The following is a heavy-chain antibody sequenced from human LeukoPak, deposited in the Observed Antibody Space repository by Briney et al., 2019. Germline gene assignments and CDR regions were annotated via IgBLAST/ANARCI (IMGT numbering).Heavy chain of an antibody. J-gene: IGHJ6*03. V-gene: IGHV3-21*01. D-gene: IGHD1-26*01. CDR2: ISSSSSYI. CDR3: ARVTSGSYYYYYYYMDV. CDR1: GFTFSSYS. Sequence: PGGSLRLSCAASGFTFSSYSMNWVRQAPGKGLEWVSSISSSSSYIYYADSVKGRFTISRDNAKNTLYLQMSSLRAEDTAVYYCARVTSGSYYYYYYYMDVWGKGTTVTVSS.